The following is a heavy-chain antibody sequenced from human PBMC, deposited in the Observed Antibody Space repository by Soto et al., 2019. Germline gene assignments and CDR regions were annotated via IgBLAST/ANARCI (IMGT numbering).Heavy chain of an antibody. D-gene: IGHD2-2*01. CDR3: ARDKDIVVVQGSFYYYYGMDV. J-gene: IGHJ6*02. CDR1: GYTFTSYG. V-gene: IGHV1-18*01. Sequence: QVQLVQSGAEVKKPGASVKVSCKASGYTFTSYGISWVRQAPGQGLEWMGWISAYNGNTNYAQKLQGRVTMTTDTSTRTAYMELRSLRSDDTAVYYCARDKDIVVVQGSFYYYYGMDVWGQGTTVTVSS. CDR2: ISAYNGNT.